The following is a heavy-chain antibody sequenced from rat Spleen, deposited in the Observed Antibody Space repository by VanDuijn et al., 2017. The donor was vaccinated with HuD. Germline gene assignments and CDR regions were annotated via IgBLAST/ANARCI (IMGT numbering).Heavy chain of an antibody. Sequence: QVQLKESGPGLVQPSQTLSLTCTVSGLSLSINSVSWIRQPPGKGLEWMGVIWGNGGTQYNSALKSRLSISKDTSKSEVFLKMNSRQTEDTATYYCARETEGFDYWGQGVMVTVSS. D-gene: IGHD1-11*01. J-gene: IGHJ2*01. CDR1: GLSLSINS. V-gene: IGHV2-47*01. CDR3: ARETEGFDY. CDR2: IWGNGGT.